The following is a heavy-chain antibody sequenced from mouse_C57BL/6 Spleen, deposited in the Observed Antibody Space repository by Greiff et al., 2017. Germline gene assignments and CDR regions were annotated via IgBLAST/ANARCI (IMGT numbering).Heavy chain of an antibody. CDR2: ISYDGSN. V-gene: IGHV3-6*01. D-gene: IGHD2-2*01. Sequence: EVKLLESGPGLVKPSQSLSLTCSVTGYSITSGYYWNWIRQFPGNKLEWMGYISYDGSNNYNPSLKNRISITRDTSKNQFFLKLNSVTTEDTATYYCARGLGYFDVWGTGTTVTVSS. J-gene: IGHJ1*03. CDR1: GYSITSGYY. CDR3: ARGLGYFDV.